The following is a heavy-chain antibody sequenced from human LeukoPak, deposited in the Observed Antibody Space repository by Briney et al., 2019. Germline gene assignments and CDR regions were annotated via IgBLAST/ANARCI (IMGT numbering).Heavy chain of an antibody. V-gene: IGHV1-3*01. CDR1: GYTFTGYY. D-gene: IGHD3-3*01. CDR2: INAGNGNT. J-gene: IGHJ4*02. CDR3: ARDGDFWSGYFFDY. Sequence: ASVKVSCKASGYTFTGYYMHWVRQAPGQRLEWMGWINAGNGNTKYSQKCQGRVTTTRDTSASTAYMELSSLRSEDTAVYYCARDGDFWSGYFFDYWGQGTLVTVSS.